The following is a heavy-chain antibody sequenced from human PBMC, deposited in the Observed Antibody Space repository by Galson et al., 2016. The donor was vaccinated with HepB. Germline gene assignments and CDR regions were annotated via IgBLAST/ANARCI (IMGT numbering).Heavy chain of an antibody. CDR3: ARSPQWLEHFDY. CDR1: GYTFTNYY. J-gene: IGHJ4*02. Sequence: SVKVSCKASGYTFTNYYIHWVRQAPGQGLQWMGIINPTGSSTSYAQKFQGRVTLTRDTSTSTVYMELSSLRSEDTAVYYCARSPQWLEHFDYWGQETLVTVSS. D-gene: IGHD6-19*01. CDR2: INPTGSST. V-gene: IGHV1-46*01.